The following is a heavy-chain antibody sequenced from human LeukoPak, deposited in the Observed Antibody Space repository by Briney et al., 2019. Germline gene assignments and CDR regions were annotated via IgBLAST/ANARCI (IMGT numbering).Heavy chain of an antibody. D-gene: IGHD4-17*01. V-gene: IGHV3-23*01. CDR1: GFTFSSYA. CDR3: AKDLAKAGYGDYYVDY. J-gene: IGHJ4*02. CDR2: ISGSGGST. Sequence: GGSLRLSCAASGFTFSSYAMSWVRQAPGKGLEWVSGISGSGGSTYYADSVKGRFTISRDNSKNTLYLQMNSLRAEDAAVYYCAKDLAKAGYGDYYVDYWGQGTLVTVSS.